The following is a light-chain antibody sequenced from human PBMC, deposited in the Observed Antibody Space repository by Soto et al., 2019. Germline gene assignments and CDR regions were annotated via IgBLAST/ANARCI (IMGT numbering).Light chain of an antibody. CDR3: QQYGSSRRT. CDR2: GAS. V-gene: IGKV3-20*01. J-gene: IGKJ1*01. CDR1: QSVSGSY. Sequence: EIVLTQSPGTLSLTQGERATLSCRASQSVSGSYLAWYQQKPGQAPRLLIYGASSRATGIPDRFSGTGSGTDFTLTISRLEPEDFAVYYCQQYGSSRRTFGQGTKVDNK.